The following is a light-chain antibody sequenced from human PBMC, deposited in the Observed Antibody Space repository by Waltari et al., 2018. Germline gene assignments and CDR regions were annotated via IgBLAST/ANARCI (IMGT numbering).Light chain of an antibody. V-gene: IGLV8-61*01. CDR3: SLYMGSGIWV. J-gene: IGLJ3*02. Sequence: QTVVTQEPSLSVSPGGTVTLTCTLSSGSLSTTSYATWYQQTPGQAPRMLVYKGNSRSSGVPDLFSGSILGNKAALTITGAQADDECDYYCSLYMGSGIWVFGGGTKLTVL. CDR1: SGSLSTTSY. CDR2: KGN.